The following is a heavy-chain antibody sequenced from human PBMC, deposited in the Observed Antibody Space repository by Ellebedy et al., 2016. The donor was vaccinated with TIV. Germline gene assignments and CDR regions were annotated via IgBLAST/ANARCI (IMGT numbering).Heavy chain of an antibody. D-gene: IGHD3-10*01. CDR3: ARGPPGAITMVRGVIAAFDI. CDR2: IYYSGST. J-gene: IGHJ3*02. CDR1: GGSISSGGYY. V-gene: IGHV4-31*03. Sequence: SETLSLTXTVSGGSISSGGYYWSWIRQHPGKGLEWIGYIYYSGSTYYNPSLKSRVTISVDTSKNQFSLKLSSVTAADTAVYYCARGPPGAITMVRGVIAAFDIWGQGTMVTVSS.